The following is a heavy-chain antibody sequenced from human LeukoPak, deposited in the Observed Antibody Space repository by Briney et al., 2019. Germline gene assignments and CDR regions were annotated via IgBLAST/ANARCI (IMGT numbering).Heavy chain of an antibody. V-gene: IGHV3-48*02. D-gene: IGHD6-19*01. CDR1: GFSFSTYS. J-gene: IGHJ4*02. CDR3: ARVRSGWYSDY. CDR2: ISSSSTTI. Sequence: GGSLRLSCAASGFSFSTYSMNWVRQAPGKGLEWVSIISSSSTTIYYADSVKGRFTISRDNAKNSLYAQMNSLRDDDTAVYYCARVRSGWYSDYWGQGTLVTVSP.